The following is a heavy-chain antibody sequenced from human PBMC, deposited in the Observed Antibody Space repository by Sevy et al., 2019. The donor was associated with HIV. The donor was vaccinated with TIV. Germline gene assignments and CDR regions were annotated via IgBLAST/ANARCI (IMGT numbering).Heavy chain of an antibody. CDR3: ARGKSGYGYALNY. J-gene: IGHJ4*02. V-gene: IGHV3-66*01. CDR1: GFTVNSNY. D-gene: IGHD5-18*01. CDR2: IHSDDTT. Sequence: GGSLRLSCAASGFTVNSNYMTWVRQAPGKGLEGVSVIHSDDTTYHAESVKDRFTISRENFKNTLYLHMSSLRAEDTAVYYCARGKSGYGYALNYWGQGTLVTVSS.